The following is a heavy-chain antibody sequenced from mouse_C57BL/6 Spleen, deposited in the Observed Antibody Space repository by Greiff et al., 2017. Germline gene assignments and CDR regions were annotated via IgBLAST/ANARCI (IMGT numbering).Heavy chain of an antibody. CDR3: ASMGRDYYYDVDWFAY. D-gene: IGHD2-4*01. J-gene: IGHJ3*01. CDR1: GYTFTSYW. CDR2: LYPSDSET. Sequence: VQLQQPGAELVRPGSSVKLSCKASGYTFTSYWMDWVKQRPGQGLEWIGNLYPSDSETHYNQKFKDKGTLTVDKSSSTAYMQSSILTSEDSAVYYCASMGRDYYYDVDWFAYWGQGTLVTVSA. V-gene: IGHV1-61*01.